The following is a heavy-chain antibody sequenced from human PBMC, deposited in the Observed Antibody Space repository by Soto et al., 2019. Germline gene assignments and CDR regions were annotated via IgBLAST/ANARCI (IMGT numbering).Heavy chain of an antibody. V-gene: IGHV1-69*12. D-gene: IGHD6-13*01. J-gene: IGHJ4*02. Sequence: QVQLVQSGAEVKKPGSSVKVSCKASGGTFSSYAISWVRQAPGQGLEWMGGIIPIFGTANYAQKFQGRGTITAEETTSTGYMELSSLRSEDTAVYYCARERGDSSSWYYFDYWGQGTLVTVSS. CDR1: GGTFSSYA. CDR2: IIPIFGTA. CDR3: ARERGDSSSWYYFDY.